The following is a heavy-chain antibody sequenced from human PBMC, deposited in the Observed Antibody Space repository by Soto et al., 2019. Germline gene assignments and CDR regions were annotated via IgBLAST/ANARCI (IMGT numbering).Heavy chain of an antibody. Sequence: GGSLRLSCAASGFTFSSYAMHWVRQAPGKGLEWVAVISYDGGNKYYADSVKGRFTISRDNSKNTLYLQMNSLRAEDTAVYYCARDLREFGELLYYYYYGMDVWGQGTTVTVSS. CDR1: GFTFSSYA. CDR2: ISYDGGNK. V-gene: IGHV3-30*04. J-gene: IGHJ6*02. CDR3: ARDLREFGELLYYYYYGMDV. D-gene: IGHD3-10*01.